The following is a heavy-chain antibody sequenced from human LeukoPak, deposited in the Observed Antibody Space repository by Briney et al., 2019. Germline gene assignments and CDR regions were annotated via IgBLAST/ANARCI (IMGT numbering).Heavy chain of an antibody. D-gene: IGHD3-3*01. CDR2: IWYDGSNK. Sequence: PGGSLRLSCAASGFTFSSYGMHWVRQAPGKGLEWVAVIWYDGSNKYYADSVKGRFTISRDNSKNTLYLQMNSLRAEDTAVYYCARDGLVVWYDFWSGYLWYFDYWGQGTLVTVSS. CDR1: GFTFSSYG. J-gene: IGHJ4*02. CDR3: ARDGLVVWYDFWSGYLWYFDY. V-gene: IGHV3-33*01.